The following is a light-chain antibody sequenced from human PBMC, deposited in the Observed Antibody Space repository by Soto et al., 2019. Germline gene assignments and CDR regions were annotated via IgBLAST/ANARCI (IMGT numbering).Light chain of an antibody. CDR3: SSYTNINTRACV. CDR2: EGS. V-gene: IGLV2-14*02. CDR1: SSDVGSYNL. Sequence: QSVLTQPASVSGSPGQSITISCTGTSSDVGSYNLVSWYQQHPGKAPKLMIYEGSKRPSGVSNRFSGSKSGNTASLTISGLQAEDEAEYYCSSYTNINTRACVFGTGTKVTV. J-gene: IGLJ1*01.